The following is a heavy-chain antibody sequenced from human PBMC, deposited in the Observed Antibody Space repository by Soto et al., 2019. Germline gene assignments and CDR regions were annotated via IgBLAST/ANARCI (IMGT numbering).Heavy chain of an antibody. J-gene: IGHJ5*02. CDR1: GFTFSSYG. CDR2: IWYDGSNK. CDR3: ARESGALTVTRYNWFDP. Sequence: QVQLVESGGGVVQPGRSLRLSCAASGFTFSSYGMHWVRQAPGKGLDWVAVIWYDGSNKYYADSVKGRFTISRDNSKNXXCLQMNSLRVEDTAVYYCARESGALTVTRYNWFDPWGQGTLVTVSS. D-gene: IGHD4-4*01. V-gene: IGHV3-33*01.